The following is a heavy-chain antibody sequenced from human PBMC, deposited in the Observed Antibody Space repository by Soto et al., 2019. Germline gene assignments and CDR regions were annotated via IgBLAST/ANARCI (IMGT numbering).Heavy chain of an antibody. V-gene: IGHV1-3*01. Sequence: GASVKVSCKASGYTITSYAMHWVRQAPGQRLEWMGWINAGNGNTKYSQKFQGRVTITRDTSASTAYMELSSLRSEDTAVYYCARTYWRCLRCRFDYWGQGTLVTVSS. CDR3: ARTYWRCLRCRFDY. CDR2: INAGNGNT. CDR1: GYTITSYA. J-gene: IGHJ4*02. D-gene: IGHD2-8*02.